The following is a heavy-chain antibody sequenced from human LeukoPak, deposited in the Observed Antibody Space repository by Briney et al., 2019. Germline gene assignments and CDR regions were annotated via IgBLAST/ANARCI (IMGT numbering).Heavy chain of an antibody. D-gene: IGHD6-19*01. V-gene: IGHV3-23*01. CDR2: ISGSGGST. J-gene: IGHJ4*02. Sequence: GGSLRLSCAASGFTFSDYYMSWIRQAPGKGLEWVSAISGSGGSTYYADSVKGRFTISRDNSKNTLYLQMNSLRAEDTAVYYCAKDYEGFSAVAGFDYWGQGTLVTVSS. CDR1: GFTFSDYY. CDR3: AKDYEGFSAVAGFDY.